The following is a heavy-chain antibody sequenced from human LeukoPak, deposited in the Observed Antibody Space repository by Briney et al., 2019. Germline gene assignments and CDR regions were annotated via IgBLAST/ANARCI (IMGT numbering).Heavy chain of an antibody. CDR2: ISSSGSTI. Sequence: GGSLRLSCAASGFTFSSYEMNWVRQAPGKGLEWVSYISSSGSTIYYADSVKGRFTISRDNAKNSLYLQMNSLGAEDTAVYYCAESGYSYGYGGMDVWGKGTTVTVSS. CDR3: AESGYSYGYGGMDV. J-gene: IGHJ6*04. D-gene: IGHD5-18*01. CDR1: GFTFSSYE. V-gene: IGHV3-48*03.